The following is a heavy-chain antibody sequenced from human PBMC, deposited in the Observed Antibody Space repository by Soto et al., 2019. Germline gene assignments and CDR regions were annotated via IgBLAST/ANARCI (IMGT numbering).Heavy chain of an antibody. V-gene: IGHV1-69*13. Sequence: GASVKVSCKASGGTFSSYAISWVRQAPGQGLEWMGGIIPIFGTANYAQKFQGRVTITADESTSTAYMELSSLRSEDTAVYYCARSTIFGVVIINNWFDPWGQGTLVTVSS. J-gene: IGHJ5*02. CDR2: IIPIFGTA. CDR3: ARSTIFGVVIINNWFDP. CDR1: GGTFSSYA. D-gene: IGHD3-3*01.